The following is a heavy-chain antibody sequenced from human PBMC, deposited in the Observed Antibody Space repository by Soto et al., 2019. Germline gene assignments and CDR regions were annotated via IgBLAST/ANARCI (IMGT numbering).Heavy chain of an antibody. Sequence: SETLSLTCTVSGGSISSYYWSWIRQPPGKGLEWIGYIYYSGSTNDNPSLKSRVTISVDTSKNQFSLKLSSVTAGDTAVYYCARSSSKGYRRRCYDSWGQGPLVSVSS. D-gene: IGHD6-13*01. J-gene: IGHJ4*02. CDR1: GGSISSYY. CDR3: ARSSSKGYRRRCYDS. CDR2: IYYSGST. V-gene: IGHV4-59*01.